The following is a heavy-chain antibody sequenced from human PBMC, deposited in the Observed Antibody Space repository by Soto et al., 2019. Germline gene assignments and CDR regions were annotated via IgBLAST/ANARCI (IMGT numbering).Heavy chain of an antibody. V-gene: IGHV3-30*18. CDR3: AKSFGGPDGDAFDI. D-gene: IGHD3-10*01. J-gene: IGHJ3*02. Sequence: QVQLVESGGGVVQPGRSLRLSCAASGFTFSSYGMHWVRQAPGKGLEWVAVISYDGSNKYYADSVKGRFTISRDNSKNTLYLQMNSLRAEDTAVYYCAKSFGGPDGDAFDIWGQGTMVTVSS. CDR1: GFTFSSYG. CDR2: ISYDGSNK.